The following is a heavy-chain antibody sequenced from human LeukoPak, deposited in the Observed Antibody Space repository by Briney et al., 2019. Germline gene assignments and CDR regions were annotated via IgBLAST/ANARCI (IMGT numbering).Heavy chain of an antibody. V-gene: IGHV3-33*06. D-gene: IGHD3-22*01. CDR1: GFTFSSYG. Sequence: GGSLRLSCAASGFTFSSYGTHWVRQAPGKGLEWVAVIWYDGSNKYYADSVKGRFTISRDNSKNTLYLQMNSLRAEDTAVYYCAKDPKYYYDSSGYFDYWGQGTLVTVSS. CDR3: AKDPKYYYDSSGYFDY. CDR2: IWYDGSNK. J-gene: IGHJ4*02.